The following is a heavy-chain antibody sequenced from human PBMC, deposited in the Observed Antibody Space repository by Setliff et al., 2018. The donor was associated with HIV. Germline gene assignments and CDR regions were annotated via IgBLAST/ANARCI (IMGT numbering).Heavy chain of an antibody. CDR3: ARDPSDGYGHFDY. J-gene: IGHJ4*02. CDR1: GGSISSDTFY. CDR2: FTNRGST. Sequence: SETLSLTCTVSGGSISSDTFYWSWIRQPAGKGLEWIGRFTNRGSTDYNPSLKSRVTISIDRSRNQFSLKLSAVTAADTAVYFCARDPSDGYGHFDYWGQGALVTVSS. D-gene: IGHD5-18*01. V-gene: IGHV4-61*02.